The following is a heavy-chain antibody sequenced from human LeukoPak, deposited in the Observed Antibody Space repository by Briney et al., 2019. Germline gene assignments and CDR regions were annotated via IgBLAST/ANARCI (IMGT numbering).Heavy chain of an antibody. V-gene: IGHV4-4*02. CDR3: ARGSITMVRGVIIPKFDY. CDR1: GGSISSSNW. D-gene: IGHD3-10*01. CDR2: IYHSGST. Sequence: SETLSLTCAVSGGSISSSNWWSWVRQPPGKGLEWIGEIYHSGSTNYNPSLKSRVTISVDKSKNQFPLKPSSVTAADTAVYYCARGSITMVRGVIIPKFDYWGQGTLVTVSS. J-gene: IGHJ4*02.